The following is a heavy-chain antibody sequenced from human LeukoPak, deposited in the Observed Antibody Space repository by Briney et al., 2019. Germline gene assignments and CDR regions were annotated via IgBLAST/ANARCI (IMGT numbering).Heavy chain of an antibody. J-gene: IGHJ4*02. CDR3: ARDRRGYSSSSGVAGY. Sequence: ASVKVSCKASGYTFTSYGISWVRQAPGQGLEWMGWISAYNGNTNYAQKLQGRVTMTTDTSTSTAYMELRSLRSDDTAVYYCARDRRGYSSSSGVAGYWGQGTLVTVSS. CDR2: ISAYNGNT. V-gene: IGHV1-18*01. D-gene: IGHD6-6*01. CDR1: GYTFTSYG.